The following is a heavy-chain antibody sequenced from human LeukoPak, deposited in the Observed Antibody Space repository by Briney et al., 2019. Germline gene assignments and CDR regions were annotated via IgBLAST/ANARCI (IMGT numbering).Heavy chain of an antibody. D-gene: IGHD3-3*01. CDR3: ARGTPTRFGVAPPSWFDP. Sequence: GASVNVSCKASGYTFTSYGISWVRQAPGRGLEWMGWISAYNGNTNYAQKLQGRDTMTTDTSTSTAYMELRSLRSDDTAVYYCARGTPTRFGVAPPSWFDPWGQGTLVTVSS. CDR1: GYTFTSYG. CDR2: ISAYNGNT. J-gene: IGHJ5*02. V-gene: IGHV1-18*01.